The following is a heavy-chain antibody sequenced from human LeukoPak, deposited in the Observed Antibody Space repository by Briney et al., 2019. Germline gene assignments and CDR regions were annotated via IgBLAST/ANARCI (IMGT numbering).Heavy chain of an antibody. V-gene: IGHV3-33*01. CDR3: ARDYCRTTSCLES. CDR1: GFTFNSYG. J-gene: IGHJ4*02. CDR2: IWPDGSNK. Sequence: GGSLTLSCAASGFTFNSYGMFWVRQVPGKGLEWVAFIWPDGSNKLYGDSVKGRFTISRDNSKNTVYLQMNSLRAEDTAVYYCARDYCRTTSCLESWGQGTLVTVSS. D-gene: IGHD2-2*01.